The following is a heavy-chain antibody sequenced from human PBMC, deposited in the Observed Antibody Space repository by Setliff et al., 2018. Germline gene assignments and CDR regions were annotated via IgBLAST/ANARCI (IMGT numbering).Heavy chain of an antibody. CDR3: ARSFSRSGKFLLDY. D-gene: IGHD1-26*01. Sequence: SETLSLTCAVYGGSFSGYYWSWIRQPPGKRLEWIGEIIHSGSTNYNPSLKSRVTISMDTSKNQFSLKVPPVTAADTAVYYCARSFSRSGKFLLDYWGQGALVTVSS. CDR2: IIHSGST. V-gene: IGHV4-34*12. CDR1: GGSFSGYY. J-gene: IGHJ4*02.